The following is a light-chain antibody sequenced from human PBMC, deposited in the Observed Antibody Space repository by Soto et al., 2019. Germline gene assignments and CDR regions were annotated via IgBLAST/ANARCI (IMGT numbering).Light chain of an antibody. J-gene: IGLJ2*01. CDR2: GNS. Sequence: QSALTQPPSVSGAPGQRVTISCTGSSSNIGAGYDVHWYQQFPGTAPKLLIFGNSNRPSGVPDRFFGSKSGTSVSLAITGLQAEDEAEYYCQSYDTSLSGSVVFGGGTKVTVL. CDR3: QSYDTSLSGSVV. V-gene: IGLV1-40*01. CDR1: SSNIGAGYD.